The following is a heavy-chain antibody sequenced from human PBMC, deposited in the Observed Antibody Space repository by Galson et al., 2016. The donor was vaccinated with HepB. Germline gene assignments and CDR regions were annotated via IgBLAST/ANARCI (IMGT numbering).Heavy chain of an antibody. J-gene: IGHJ4*01. CDR2: FFYSGST. CDR3: ARHFRGGRVYFHY. Sequence: SETLSLTCNVSGDSITSSSYSWGWVRQPPGTRLEWIGSFFYSGSTFYNPSLKSRVTISVDTSKNQFSLKLSSVTAADTAVYYCARHFRGGRVYFHYWGHGTLVAVSS. D-gene: IGHD3-10*01. V-gene: IGHV4-39*01. CDR1: GDSITSSSYS.